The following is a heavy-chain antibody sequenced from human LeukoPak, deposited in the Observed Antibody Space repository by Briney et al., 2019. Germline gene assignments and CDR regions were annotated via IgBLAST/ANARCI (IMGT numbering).Heavy chain of an antibody. V-gene: IGHV3-23*01. CDR1: GFTFSSYA. J-gene: IGHJ4*02. Sequence: GGSLRLSCAASGFTFSSYAMSWVRQAPGKGLEGVSAISGSGGSTYYADSVKGRFTISRDNSKNTLYLQMNSQRAEDTAVYYCAKANLRTQYYFWGQGTLVTVSS. CDR2: ISGSGGST. CDR3: AKANLRTQYYF. D-gene: IGHD4-17*01.